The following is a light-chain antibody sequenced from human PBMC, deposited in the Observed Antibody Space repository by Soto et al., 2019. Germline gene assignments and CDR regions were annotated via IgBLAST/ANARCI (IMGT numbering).Light chain of an antibody. CDR3: CSYAGDLAL. CDR1: SSDVGGYDF. Sequence: QSVLTQPRSVSGSPGQPVTISCTGTSSDVGGYDFVSWYQRHPGKAPKLMISDVSKRPSGVPDRFSGSKSGNTASLTISGLQAEDEADYYCCSYAGDLALFGGGTKLTVL. J-gene: IGLJ2*01. V-gene: IGLV2-11*01. CDR2: DVS.